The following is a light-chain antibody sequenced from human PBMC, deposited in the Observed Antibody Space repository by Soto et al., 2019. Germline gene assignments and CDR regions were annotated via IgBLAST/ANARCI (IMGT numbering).Light chain of an antibody. CDR1: SSNVGNNY. Sequence: QSVLTQPPSLSAAPGQKVTISCSGSSSNVGNNYVSWYQQVPGTAPKLVIYADNKRPSGVPDRFSASKSGTSATLGITGLQTGDEADYYCGTWDSSLSGGNWVFGGGTKLTVL. V-gene: IGLV1-51*01. CDR2: ADN. CDR3: GTWDSSLSGGNWV. J-gene: IGLJ3*02.